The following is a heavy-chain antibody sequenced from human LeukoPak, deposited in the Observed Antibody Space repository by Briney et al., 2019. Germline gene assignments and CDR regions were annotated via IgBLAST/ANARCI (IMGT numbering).Heavy chain of an antibody. CDR1: GGSFSGYY. CDR3: ARASSITMVRGAITRKRYNWFDP. CDR2: INHSGST. Sequence: SSETLSLTCAVYGGSFSGYYWSWIRQPPGKGLEWIGEINHSGSTNYNPSLKSRITISVDTSKNQFSLKLSSVTAADTAVYYCARASSITMVRGAITRKRYNWFDPWGQGTLVTVSS. V-gene: IGHV4-34*01. J-gene: IGHJ5*02. D-gene: IGHD3-10*01.